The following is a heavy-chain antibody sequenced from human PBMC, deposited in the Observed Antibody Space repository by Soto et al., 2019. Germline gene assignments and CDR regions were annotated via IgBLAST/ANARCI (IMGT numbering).Heavy chain of an antibody. CDR3: ARGLRGVSPFDY. V-gene: IGHV4-31*03. CDR1: GGSISSGGYY. Sequence: SETLSLTCTVSGGSISSGGYYWSWIRQHPGKGLEWIGYIYYSGSTYYNPSLKSRVTISVDTSKDQFSLKLSSVTAADTAVYYCARGLRGVSPFDYWGQGTLVTVS. J-gene: IGHJ4*02. D-gene: IGHD3-10*01. CDR2: IYYSGST.